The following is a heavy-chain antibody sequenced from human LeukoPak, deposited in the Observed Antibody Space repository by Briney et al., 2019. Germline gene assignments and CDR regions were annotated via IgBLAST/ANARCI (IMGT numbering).Heavy chain of an antibody. CDR2: IYYSGST. D-gene: IGHD3-22*01. CDR3: ASIKYYYDSSGFVY. V-gene: IGHV4-61*05. CDR1: GGSISSSSYY. J-gene: IGHJ4*02. Sequence: SETLSLTCTVSGGSISSSSYYWSWIRQPPGKGLEWIGYIYYSGSTNYNPSLKSRVTISVDTSKNQFSLKLSSVTAADTAVYYCASIKYYYDSSGFVYWGQGTLVTVSS.